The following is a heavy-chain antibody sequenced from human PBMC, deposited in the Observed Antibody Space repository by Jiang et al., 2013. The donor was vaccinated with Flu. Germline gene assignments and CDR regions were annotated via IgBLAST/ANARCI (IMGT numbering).Heavy chain of an antibody. CDR3: ARDGPLFTYYDYVWGSYRYFDY. D-gene: IGHD3-16*02. J-gene: IGHJ4*02. Sequence: QLLESGGGVVRPGGSLRLSCAASGFTFDDYGMSWVRQAPGKGLEWVSGINWNGGSTGYADSVKGRFTISRDNAKNSLYLQMNSLRAEDTALYYCARDGPLFTYYDYVWGSYRYFDYWGQGTLVTVSS. V-gene: IGHV3-20*04. CDR2: INWNGGST. CDR1: GFTFDDYG.